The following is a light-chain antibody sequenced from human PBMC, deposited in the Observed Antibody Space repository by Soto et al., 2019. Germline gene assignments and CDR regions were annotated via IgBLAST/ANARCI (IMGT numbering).Light chain of an antibody. CDR2: GAS. Sequence: EITQTPSTPTLSLSQRATLTCSSRPSQSINNNLAWYQQKPGQAPRLLIYGASTRATGFPARFSGSGSGTEFTLTISSLQPDDFAAYYCQQYKSYSPITFGQGTRLEIK. CDR3: QQYKSYSPIT. CDR1: QSINNN. J-gene: IGKJ5*01. V-gene: IGKV3-15*01.